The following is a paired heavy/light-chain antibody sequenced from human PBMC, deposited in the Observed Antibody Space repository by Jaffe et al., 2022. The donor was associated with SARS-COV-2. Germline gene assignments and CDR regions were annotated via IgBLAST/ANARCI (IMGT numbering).Heavy chain of an antibody. V-gene: IGHV4-39*01. CDR1: GDSIDSDNYY. Sequence: QLHLQESGPGLVKPSETLSLTCTVSGDSIDSDNYYWGWIRQSPGKGLEWIGTIYYSGATYYSPSFKRRVTMSVDRPKNQFSLSLTSVTAADAALYYCARLGGDKNKWYYYYMDVWGKGTTVTVSS. CDR2: IYYSGAT. D-gene: IGHD3-16*01. J-gene: IGHJ6*03. CDR3: ARLGGDKNKWYYYYMDV.
Light chain of an antibody. CDR3: QQYDDWPS. Sequence: RLMTQSPATLSVSPGERVTLSCRASQSVRTNLAWYQQKPGQAPRLLIFDVSSRATGVPARFSGSGSGTDFTLTISSLQSEDFAVYFCQQYDDWPSFGQGTKLEI. V-gene: IGKV3-15*01. J-gene: IGKJ2*01. CDR1: QSVRTN. CDR2: DVS.